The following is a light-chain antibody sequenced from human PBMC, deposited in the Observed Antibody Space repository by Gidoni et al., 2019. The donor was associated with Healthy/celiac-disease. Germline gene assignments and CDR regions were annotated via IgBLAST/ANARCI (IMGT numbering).Light chain of an antibody. Sequence: QSVLPQQPSVSGAPGPSVTISCTGSSSNIWAGYDVHWYQQPPGTAPKLLIYGNSNRPSGVPDRFSGSKSGTSASLAITGLQAEDEADYYCQSYDSSLSGSGVFGGGTKLTVL. J-gene: IGLJ3*02. CDR2: GNS. CDR1: SSNIWAGYD. CDR3: QSYDSSLSGSGV. V-gene: IGLV1-40*01.